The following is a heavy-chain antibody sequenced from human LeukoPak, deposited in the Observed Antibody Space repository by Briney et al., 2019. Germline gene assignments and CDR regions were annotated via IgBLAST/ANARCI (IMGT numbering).Heavy chain of an antibody. J-gene: IGHJ4*02. CDR1: GGSISSGGYF. Sequence: SETLSLTCNVSGGSISSGGYFWGWIRQPPGRELEWIGNIYYSGSTYYNPSLKSRVTISIDTSKNQFSLKLSSVTAADTAVYYCAREDTAMIYWGQGTLVTVSS. CDR3: AREDTAMIY. CDR2: IYYSGST. D-gene: IGHD5-18*01. V-gene: IGHV4-39*07.